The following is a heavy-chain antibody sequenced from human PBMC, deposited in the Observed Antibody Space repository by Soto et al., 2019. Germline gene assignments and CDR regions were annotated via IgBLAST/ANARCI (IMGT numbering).Heavy chain of an antibody. D-gene: IGHD2-2*01. Sequence: GSLRLSCAASGFTFNNYAMGWVRQDPGKGLEWVSAITDSGDDTYYIDSVKGRFTISRDNSKSTLYLQMNSLRAEDTAIYYCAKLGSSSWSPHYYFDYWGQGTLVTVSS. CDR3: AKLGSSSWSPHYYFDY. V-gene: IGHV3-23*01. CDR2: ITDSGDDT. CDR1: GFTFNNYA. J-gene: IGHJ4*02.